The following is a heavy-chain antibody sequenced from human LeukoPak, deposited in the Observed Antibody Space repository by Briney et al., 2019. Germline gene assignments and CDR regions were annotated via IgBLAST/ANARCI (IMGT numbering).Heavy chain of an antibody. CDR2: IYHSGST. V-gene: IGHV4-38-2*02. J-gene: IGHJ4*02. CDR1: SYSINNGYY. D-gene: IGHD6-6*01. Sequence: SETLSLTCTVSSYSINNGYYWGWIRQPPGKGLEWIGSIYHSGSTYYNPSLKSRVTISVDTSKNQFSLKLSSVTAADTAVYYCARFSPYEYSSSSGGFDYWGQGTLVTVSS. CDR3: ARFSPYEYSSSSGGFDY.